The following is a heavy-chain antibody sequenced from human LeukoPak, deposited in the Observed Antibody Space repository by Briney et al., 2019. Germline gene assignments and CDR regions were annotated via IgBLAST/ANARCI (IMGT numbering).Heavy chain of an antibody. CDR2: IHSDGTGT. V-gene: IGHV3-74*01. CDR1: GFTFSSYW. J-gene: IGHJ4*02. D-gene: IGHD3-10*01. CDR3: ARGSSVREDY. Sequence: GGSPRLSCVASGFTFSSYWMHWVRQAPGKGLVWVSRIHSDGTGTSYADSVKGRFTISRDNAKNTLYLQMNSLRAEDTAVYYCARGSSVREDYWGQGTLVTVSS.